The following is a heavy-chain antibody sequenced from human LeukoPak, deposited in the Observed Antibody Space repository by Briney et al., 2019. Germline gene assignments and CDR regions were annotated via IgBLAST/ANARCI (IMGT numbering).Heavy chain of an antibody. V-gene: IGHV4-34*01. Sequence: SETLSLTCAVYGGSFNGYYWSWIRQPPGKGLDGIGEINHRERTNYNPSLKRRATISVDTSKNPLSLKLSSVTAADTAVYYCARGGLPHYYGSGSHDYWGQGTLVTVSS. CDR1: GGSFNGYY. J-gene: IGHJ4*02. CDR2: INHRERT. CDR3: ARGGLPHYYGSGSHDY. D-gene: IGHD3-10*01.